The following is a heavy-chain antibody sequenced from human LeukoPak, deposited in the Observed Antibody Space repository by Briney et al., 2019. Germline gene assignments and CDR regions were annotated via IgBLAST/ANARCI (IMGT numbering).Heavy chain of an antibody. Sequence: GGSLRLSCAGSGFTFSDYTMHSLRQSPGKGLECVSAITANACSKYHADSVRGRFTISRDNSKDTLYLQMGSLRPEDTAVYYCARGPSSYFYMDVRGKGTTVTISS. CDR3: ARGPSSYFYMDV. CDR1: GFTFSDYT. V-gene: IGHV3-64*02. CDR2: ITANACSK. J-gene: IGHJ6*03.